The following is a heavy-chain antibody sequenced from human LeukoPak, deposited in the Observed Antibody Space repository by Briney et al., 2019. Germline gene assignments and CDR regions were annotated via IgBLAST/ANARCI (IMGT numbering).Heavy chain of an antibody. V-gene: IGHV1-8*03. J-gene: IGHJ3*02. D-gene: IGHD4-17*01. CDR2: MNPNSGDT. CDR1: GYTFTSYD. Sequence: RASVKVSCKASGYTFTSYDINWVRQATGQGLEWMGWMNPNSGDTGYAQKFQGRVTITRNTSISTAYMELSSLRSEDTALYYCAREGYGDYASAFDIWGQGTMVTVSS. CDR3: AREGYGDYASAFDI.